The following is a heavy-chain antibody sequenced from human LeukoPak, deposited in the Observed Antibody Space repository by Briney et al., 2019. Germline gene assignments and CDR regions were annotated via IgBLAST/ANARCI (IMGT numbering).Heavy chain of an antibody. Sequence: ASVKVSCKASGYTFTNYGISWVRQAPGQGLEWMGWISAYDGNTNYVQKLQGRVTMTRDTSTSTVYMELSSLRSEDTAVYYCARDLRRYYYYYGMDVWGQGTTVTVSS. CDR1: GYTFTNYG. V-gene: IGHV1-18*01. CDR3: ARDLRRYYYYYGMDV. J-gene: IGHJ6*02. CDR2: ISAYDGNT.